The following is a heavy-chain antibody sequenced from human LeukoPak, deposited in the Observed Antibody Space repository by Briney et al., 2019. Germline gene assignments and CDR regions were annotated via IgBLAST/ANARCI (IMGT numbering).Heavy chain of an antibody. D-gene: IGHD3-22*01. CDR3: AKEYYYDSSGLADY. CDR2: ISGSGGST. V-gene: IGHV3-23*01. Sequence: GGSLRLSCAASGFTFSSYAMSWVRQAPGKGLEWVSVISGSGGSTYYADSVKGRFTISRDNSKNTLYLQMNSLRAEDTAVYYCAKEYYYDSSGLADYWGQGTLVTVSS. J-gene: IGHJ4*02. CDR1: GFTFSSYA.